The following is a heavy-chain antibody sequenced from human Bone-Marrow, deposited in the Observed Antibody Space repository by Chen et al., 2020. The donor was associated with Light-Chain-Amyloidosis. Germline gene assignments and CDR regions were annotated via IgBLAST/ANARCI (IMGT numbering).Heavy chain of an antibody. V-gene: IGHV3-7*01. CDR1: RTTFTSNW. Sequence: EVQMVESGGGLVQPGRSLRPTRSASRTTFTSNWVSWVSLAPGEGLEWVANLKQDVIEKYYVDSVKGRFTISRDNAKNSLYLQMNNLRAEDTAVYYCARMVTYSSSSIYFDYWGQGPLVTVSS. J-gene: IGHJ4*02. CDR2: LKQDVIEK. CDR3: ARMVTYSSSSIYFDY. D-gene: IGHD6-6*01.